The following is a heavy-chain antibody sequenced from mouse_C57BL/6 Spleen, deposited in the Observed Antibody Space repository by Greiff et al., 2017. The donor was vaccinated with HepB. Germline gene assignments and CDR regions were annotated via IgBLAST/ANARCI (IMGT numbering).Heavy chain of an antibody. CDR2: INPNNGGT. CDR3: ARAGNYCDNHY. D-gene: IGHD1-1*01. CDR1: GYKFTDYN. V-gene: IGHV1-26*01. Sequence: EVQLQQSGPELVKPGDSVKISCKASGYKFTDYNMNWVKQSHGKSLEWIGDINPNNGGTSYNQKFKDKATLTDNKSSSTAYMEIRSLTSEDSAAYYYARAGNYCDNHYWGQGTTLTVSS. J-gene: IGHJ2*01.